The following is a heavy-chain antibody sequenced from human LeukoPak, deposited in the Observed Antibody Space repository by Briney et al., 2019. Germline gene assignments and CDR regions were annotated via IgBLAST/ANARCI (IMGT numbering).Heavy chain of an antibody. CDR1: GYTFTSYG. Sequence: ASVKVSCKASGYTFTSYGISWVRQAPGQVLEWMGWISAYNGNTNYAQKLQGRVTMTTDTSTSTAYMELRSLRSDDTAVYYCARVAKDFWSGYFSRFDPWGQGTLVTVSS. D-gene: IGHD3-3*01. CDR2: ISAYNGNT. J-gene: IGHJ5*02. CDR3: ARVAKDFWSGYFSRFDP. V-gene: IGHV1-18*01.